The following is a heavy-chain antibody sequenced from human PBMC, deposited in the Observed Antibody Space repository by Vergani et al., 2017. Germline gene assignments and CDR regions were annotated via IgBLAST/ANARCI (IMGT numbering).Heavy chain of an antibody. D-gene: IGHD4-23*01. CDR1: GCSISSGDYY. CDR3: ARRNLVRGYYYYYYGMDV. V-gene: IGHV4-30-4*08. CDR2: IYSSGST. J-gene: IGHJ6*02. Sequence: QVQLQESGPGLVKPSQTLSLTCTVSGCSISSGDYYWSWIRQPPGKGLEWIGYIYSSGSTYYNPSLKSRVTISVDTSKNQFSLKLSSVTAADTAVYYCARRNLVRGYYYYYYGMDVWGQGTTVTVSS.